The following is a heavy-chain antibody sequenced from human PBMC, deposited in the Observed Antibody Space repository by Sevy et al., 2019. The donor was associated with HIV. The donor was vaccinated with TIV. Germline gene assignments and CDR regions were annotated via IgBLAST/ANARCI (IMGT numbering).Heavy chain of an antibody. J-gene: IGHJ6*02. Sequence: ASVKVSCKASGGTFSSYAISWVRQAPGQGLEWMGGIIPIFGTANYAQKFQGRVTITADESTSTAYMELSSLRSEDTAMYYCARDGVVVAATPETGRYGMDVWGQGTTVTVSS. V-gene: IGHV1-69*13. D-gene: IGHD2-15*01. CDR2: IIPIFGTA. CDR3: ARDGVVVAATPETGRYGMDV. CDR1: GGTFSSYA.